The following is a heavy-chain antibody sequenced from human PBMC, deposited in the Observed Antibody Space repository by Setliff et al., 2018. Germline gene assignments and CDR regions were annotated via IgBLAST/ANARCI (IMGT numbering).Heavy chain of an antibody. Sequence: SETLSLTCTVSGGSIRSSSYYWGWIRQPPGQGLEWIAYIYYSGITYYNPSLKSRVTISVDTSKNQFSLNLSSVTAADTAVYYCARGPRYSGSYYVNYWGQGTLVTVSS. J-gene: IGHJ4*02. CDR3: ARGPRYSGSYYVNY. CDR1: GGSIRSSSYY. CDR2: IYYSGIT. V-gene: IGHV4-39*07. D-gene: IGHD1-26*01.